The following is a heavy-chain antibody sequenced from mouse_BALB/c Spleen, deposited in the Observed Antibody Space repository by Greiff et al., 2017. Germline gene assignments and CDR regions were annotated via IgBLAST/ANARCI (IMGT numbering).Heavy chain of an antibody. Sequence: VQLKESGPGLVKPSQSLSLTCTVTGYSITSDYAWNWIRQFPGNKLEWMGYISYSGSTSYNPSLKSRISITRDTSKNQFFLQLNSVTTEDTATYYCARGRYRYDEAWFAYWGQGTLVTVS. V-gene: IGHV3-2*02. CDR2: ISYSGST. D-gene: IGHD2-14*01. CDR1: GYSITSDYA. J-gene: IGHJ3*01. CDR3: ARGRYRYDEAWFAY.